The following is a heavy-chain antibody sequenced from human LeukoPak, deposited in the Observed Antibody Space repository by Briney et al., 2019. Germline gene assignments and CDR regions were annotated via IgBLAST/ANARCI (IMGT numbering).Heavy chain of an antibody. CDR2: IYYSGST. J-gene: IGHJ4*02. CDR3: ARVYDSSGYYNYYFDY. D-gene: IGHD3-22*01. CDR1: GGSISSYY. V-gene: IGHV4-59*07. Sequence: SDTLSLTCTVSGGSISSYYLSWLRQPPGKGLEWIGYIYYSGSTNYNPSLKSRVTISVDTSKNQFSLKLSSVTAADTAVYYCARVYDSSGYYNYYFDYWGQGTLVTVSS.